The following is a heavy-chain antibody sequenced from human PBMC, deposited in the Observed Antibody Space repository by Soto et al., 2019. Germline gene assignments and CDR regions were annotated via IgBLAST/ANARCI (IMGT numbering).Heavy chain of an antibody. Sequence: SVKVSCKASVGTFSSYAISWVRQAPGQGLEWMGGIIPIFGTANYAQKFQGRVTITADESTSTAYMELSSLRSEDTAVYYCARDGIPYCSGGSCYFDYWGQGTLVTVS. V-gene: IGHV1-69*13. CDR3: ARDGIPYCSGGSCYFDY. J-gene: IGHJ4*02. CDR1: VGTFSSYA. CDR2: IIPIFGTA. D-gene: IGHD2-15*01.